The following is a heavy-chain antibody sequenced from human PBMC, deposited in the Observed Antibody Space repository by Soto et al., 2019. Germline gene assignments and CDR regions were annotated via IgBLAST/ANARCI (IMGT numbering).Heavy chain of an antibody. CDR2: IVVGSGDT. CDR1: GFTFARYG. Sequence: ASVKVSCKASGFTFARYGVQWVRQARGQPLEWIGWIVVGSGDTKYAQKFQERVTITRDMSTSTAYMELSSLRSEDTAVYYCAAGGIKIWLTKYYYHGMDVWGQGTTVTVSS. CDR3: AAGGIKIWLTKYYYHGMDV. D-gene: IGHD5-18*01. V-gene: IGHV1-58*01. J-gene: IGHJ6*02.